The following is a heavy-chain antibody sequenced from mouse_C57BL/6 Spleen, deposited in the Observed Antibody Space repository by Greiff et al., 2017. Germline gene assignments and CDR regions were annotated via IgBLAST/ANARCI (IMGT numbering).Heavy chain of an antibody. D-gene: IGHD2-2*01. V-gene: IGHV7-1*01. CDR1: GFTFSDFY. J-gene: IGHJ3*01. CDR3: ARDAGDGYGFAY. Sequence: EVKLVESGGGLVQSGRSLRLSCATSGFTFSDFYMEWVRQAPGKGLEWIAASRNKANDYTTEYSASVKGRFIVSRDTSQSILYLQMNALRAEDTAIYYCARDAGDGYGFAYWGQGTLVTVSA. CDR2: SRNKANDYTT.